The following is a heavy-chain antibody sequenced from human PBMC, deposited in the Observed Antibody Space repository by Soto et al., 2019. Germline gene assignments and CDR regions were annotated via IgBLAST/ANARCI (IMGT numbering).Heavy chain of an antibody. V-gene: IGHV1-8*01. CDR2: MNPNSGNT. CDR1: GYTFTSYD. J-gene: IGHJ3*02. Sequence: ASVKVSCKASGYTFTSYDINWVRQATGQGLEWMGWMNPNSGNTGYAQKFQGRVTMTRNTSISTAYMELSSLRSEDTAVYYCATRYSTHDAFDIGGQGKMVTVSS. CDR3: ATRYSTHDAFDI. D-gene: IGHD4-4*01.